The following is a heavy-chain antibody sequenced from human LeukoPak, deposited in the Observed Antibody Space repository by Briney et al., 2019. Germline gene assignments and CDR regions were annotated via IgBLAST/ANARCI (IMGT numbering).Heavy chain of an antibody. CDR3: ARDAITMVRGVVHHYFDD. J-gene: IGHJ4*02. CDR2: ISRSSSTV. D-gene: IGHD3-10*01. V-gene: IGHV3-48*02. CDR1: GFTYSSHS. Sequence: GGSLRLSCAASGFTYSSHSMNWLRQAPGKGLEWVSYISRSSSTVYYADSVKGRFTISRDNAKNSLYLQMNSLRDEDAAVYYCARDAITMVRGVVHHYFDDFVPVTLVTVSS.